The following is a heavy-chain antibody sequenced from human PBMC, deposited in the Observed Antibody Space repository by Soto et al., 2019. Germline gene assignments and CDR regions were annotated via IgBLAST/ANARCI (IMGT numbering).Heavy chain of an antibody. CDR3: AKNSYIVVVPAANDY. CDR1: GFIFNNYV. V-gene: IGHV3-23*01. CDR2: IYCLTGNT. J-gene: IGHJ4*02. Sequence: GGSLRLSCTASGFIFNNYVMIWVRQATGKGLEWVSGIYCLTGNTYYADSVKGRFTISRDNSKNTLYLQMNSLRAEDTAVYYCAKNSYIVVVPAANDYWGQGTLVTVSS. D-gene: IGHD2-2*01.